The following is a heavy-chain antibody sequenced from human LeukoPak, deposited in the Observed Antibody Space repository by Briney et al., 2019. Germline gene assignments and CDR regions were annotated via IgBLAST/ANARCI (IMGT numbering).Heavy chain of an antibody. CDR3: ARGKDWGPY. CDR1: GCTFTGYY. J-gene: IGHJ4*02. D-gene: IGHD7-27*01. V-gene: IGHV1-2*02. CDR2: INPNSGGT. Sequence: ASVKVSCKAFGCTFTGYYMHWVRQAPGQGLEWMGWINPNSGGTNSAQKFQGRVTMTRDTSISTAYMELSRLTSDDTAVYYCARGKDWGPYWGQGTLVTVSS.